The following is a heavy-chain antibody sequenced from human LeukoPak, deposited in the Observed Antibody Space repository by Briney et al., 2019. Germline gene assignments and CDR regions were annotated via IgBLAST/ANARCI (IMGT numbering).Heavy chain of an antibody. Sequence: GGSLRLSCAASGFIFSDYSMNWVRQAPGKGLEWVSSISRNSDSIYHADSVKGRFTISRENPKNSLYLQMNSLRPEDTAVYYCTREVFGYYGMDVWGQGTTVTVSS. CDR3: TREVFGYYGMDV. CDR1: GFIFSDYS. V-gene: IGHV3-21*01. CDR2: ISRNSDSI. J-gene: IGHJ6*02. D-gene: IGHD3-10*01.